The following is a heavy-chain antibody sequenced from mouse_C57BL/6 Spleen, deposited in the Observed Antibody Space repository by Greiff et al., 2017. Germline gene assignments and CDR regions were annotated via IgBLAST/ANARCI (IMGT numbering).Heavy chain of an antibody. Sequence: VQLQQPGAELVKPGASVKLSCKASGYTFTSYWMQWVKQRPGQGLEWIGEIDPSDSYTNYNQKFKGKATLTVDTSSSTAYMQLSSLTSEDSAVYYCARSPITTVVEDYAMDYWGEGTSETVSS. J-gene: IGHJ4*01. CDR3: ARSPITTVVEDYAMDY. V-gene: IGHV1-50*01. CDR1: GYTFTSYW. D-gene: IGHD1-1*01. CDR2: IDPSDSYT.